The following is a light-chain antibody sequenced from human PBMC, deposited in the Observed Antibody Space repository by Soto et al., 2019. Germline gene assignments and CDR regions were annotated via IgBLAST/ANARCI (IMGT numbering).Light chain of an antibody. V-gene: IGLV1-40*01. CDR1: SSNIGAGYD. CDR3: QSYYSSRSVREV. CDR2: GNS. Sequence: QSVLTQPPSVSGAPGQRVTISCAGSSSNIGAGYDVHWYQQLPGTAPKLLIYGNSNRPSGVPDRFSGSKSGTSASLAITGLQAEDEADYYCQSYYSSRSVREVFGGGTKVTVL. J-gene: IGLJ2*01.